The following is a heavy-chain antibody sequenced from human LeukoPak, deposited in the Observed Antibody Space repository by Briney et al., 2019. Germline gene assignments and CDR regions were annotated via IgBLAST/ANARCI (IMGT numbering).Heavy chain of an antibody. CDR2: IKQDGSEK. D-gene: IGHD3-16*01. CDR1: GFTFSNYW. V-gene: IGHV3-7*01. Sequence: PGGSLRLSCAASGFTFSNYWMSWVRQAPGKGLEWVAKIKQDGSEKYYVDSVKGRFTISRDNAKNSLYLQMNSLRVEDTAVYYCARDYAYSMSEWGQGTLVTVSS. CDR3: ARDYAYSMSE. J-gene: IGHJ4*02.